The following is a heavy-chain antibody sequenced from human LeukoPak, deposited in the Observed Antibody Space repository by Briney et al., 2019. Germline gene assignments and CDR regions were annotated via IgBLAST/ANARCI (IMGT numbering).Heavy chain of an antibody. Sequence: GESLRLSCAAAGFTFSDAWLSWVRQAPGKGLELICRIITKTGSEIYDYPGPVECRFTISRDHSKTTLYLKMNSLRTEDTAGYYCTADLSDSSAWSFDQWSEGTL. V-gene: IGHV3-15*01. D-gene: IGHD3-22*01. J-gene: IGHJ4*01. CDR1: GFTFSDAW. CDR3: TADLSDSSAWSFDQ. CDR2: IITKTGSEIY.